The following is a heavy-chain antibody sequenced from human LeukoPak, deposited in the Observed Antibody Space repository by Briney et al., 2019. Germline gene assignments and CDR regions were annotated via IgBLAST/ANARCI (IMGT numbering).Heavy chain of an antibody. V-gene: IGHV4-39*01. CDR2: IYYSGST. CDR3: ARRFRTVPFDY. D-gene: IGHD4-17*01. Sequence: KPSETLSLTCTVSGGSISSSSYYWGWIRQPPGKGLEWIGSIYYSGSTYYNPSLKSRVTISVDTSKNQFSLKLSSVTAADTAVYYCARRFRTVPFDYWGQGTLVTVSS. CDR1: GGSISSSSYY. J-gene: IGHJ4*02.